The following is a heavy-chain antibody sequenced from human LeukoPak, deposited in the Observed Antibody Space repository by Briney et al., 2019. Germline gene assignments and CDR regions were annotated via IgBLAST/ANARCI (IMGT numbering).Heavy chain of an antibody. CDR3: ARGLWSAHRREYYFDS. V-gene: IGHV1-3*01. J-gene: IGHJ4*02. D-gene: IGHD3-3*01. CDR1: GYTFTNYA. Sequence: ASVKVSCKASGYTFTNYALNGLRQAPGQRLECMGRINAGNGDTKFSQNYQARVTITRDASASTAYMELSSLTSEDTAVYFCARGLWSAHRREYYFDSWGQGTLVTVSS. CDR2: INAGNGDT.